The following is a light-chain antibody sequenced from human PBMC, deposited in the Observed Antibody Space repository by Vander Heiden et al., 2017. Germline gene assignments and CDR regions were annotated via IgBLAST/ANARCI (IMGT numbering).Light chain of an antibody. CDR3: QSYDSLLSASVV. V-gene: IGLV1-40*01. CDR1: SSNIGTGYG. J-gene: IGLJ2*01. CDR2: GTN. Sequence: QPVLTQPPSVSGAPGQRVTISCTGGSSNIGTGYGVHWYQQLPGKAPKLLIYGTNIRPSGVPDRFSASKSGTSASLAITGLQAEDEAVYYCQSYDSLLSASVVFGGGTQLTVL.